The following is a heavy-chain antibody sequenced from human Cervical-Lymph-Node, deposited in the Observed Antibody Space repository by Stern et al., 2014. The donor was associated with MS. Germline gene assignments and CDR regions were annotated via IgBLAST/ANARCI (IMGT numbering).Heavy chain of an antibody. J-gene: IGHJ5*02. D-gene: IGHD6-13*01. Sequence: VQLVQSGAEVKKPGASLKVSCKASGYNFRGYYIHWVRQAPGQGLEWMGRINTSNGATKYTQKFQGRVTMTRDTSSSTAYLEVSELRSDDTAVFYCARGLGLASALENWLDPWGQGTLVSVSS. V-gene: IGHV1-2*06. CDR2: INTSNGAT. CDR3: ARGLGLASALENWLDP. CDR1: GYNFRGYY.